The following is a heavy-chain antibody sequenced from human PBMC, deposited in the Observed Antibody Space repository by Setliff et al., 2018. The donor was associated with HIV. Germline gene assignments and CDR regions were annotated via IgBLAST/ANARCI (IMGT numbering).Heavy chain of an antibody. V-gene: IGHV4-59*12. CDR2: IFDSGTT. Sequence: SETLSLTCTVSGGSITSYYWNWIRQSPGKGLEWIGYIFDSGTTKYNPSVTSRVTISVDTSKNQFSLSLSSVTAADTAVYFCARSPSYRCSWEYYFDYWGQGILVTVSS. CDR3: ARSPSYRCSWEYYFDY. CDR1: GGSITSYY. D-gene: IGHD6-13*01. J-gene: IGHJ4*02.